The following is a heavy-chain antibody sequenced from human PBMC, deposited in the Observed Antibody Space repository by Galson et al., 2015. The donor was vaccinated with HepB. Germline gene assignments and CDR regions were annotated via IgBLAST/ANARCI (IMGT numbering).Heavy chain of an antibody. J-gene: IGHJ4*02. CDR1: GFIFSTYA. CDR2: IWYDGTKT. Sequence: SLRLSCAASGFIFSTYAMHWVRQAPGKGLEWVALIWYDGTKTYYGDSVKGRFTVSRDNSKNTVSLQMDSLTVEDTAVYYCASASGFSTGRNPNYWGQGTLVTVSS. V-gene: IGHV3-33*01. CDR3: ASASGFSTGRNPNY. D-gene: IGHD1-14*01.